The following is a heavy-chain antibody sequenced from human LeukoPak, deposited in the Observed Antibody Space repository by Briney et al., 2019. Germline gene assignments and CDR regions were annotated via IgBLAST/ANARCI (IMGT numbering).Heavy chain of an antibody. CDR3: ARRLGRSFDY. J-gene: IGHJ4*02. CDR1: GGSISSYY. V-gene: IGHV4-59*01. Sequence: SETLSLTCTVSGGSISSYYWSWIRQPPGKGLEWIGYIYYSGSTNYNPSLKSRVTISVDTSKNQFSLKLSSVTAADTAVYYCARRLGRSFDYWGQGTLVTVSS. D-gene: IGHD2-21*01. CDR2: IYYSGST.